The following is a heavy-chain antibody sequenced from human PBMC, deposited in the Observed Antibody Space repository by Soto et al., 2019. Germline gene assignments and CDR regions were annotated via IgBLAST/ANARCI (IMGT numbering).Heavy chain of an antibody. V-gene: IGHV1-69*01. CDR2: IIPMLAAP. J-gene: IGHJ4*02. CDR1: GGSFRTYA. D-gene: IGHD5-18*01. CDR3: ARKIREYNFDY. Sequence: QGQLVQSGAEVKKPGSSVKVSCKASGGSFRTYAINWVRQAPGQGLEWMGGIIPMLAAPTYAQKFQGRLTITADESTTTVYMELSSLRSDDTAVYFCARKIREYNFDYWGQGTLVTVSS.